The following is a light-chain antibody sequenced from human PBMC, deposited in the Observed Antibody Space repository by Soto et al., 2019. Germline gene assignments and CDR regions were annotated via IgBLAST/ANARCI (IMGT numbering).Light chain of an antibody. Sequence: EIVLTQAPGPLSLSPGERATLSCRASQSVSSPDLAWYQQKPGQAPRLLIYRPSTRATGIPDRFSGSGSGTDFTLTISRLEPEDFAVYYCQQFGSSVTFGQGTRREIK. CDR1: QSVSSPD. J-gene: IGKJ5*01. CDR2: RPS. V-gene: IGKV3-20*01. CDR3: QQFGSSVT.